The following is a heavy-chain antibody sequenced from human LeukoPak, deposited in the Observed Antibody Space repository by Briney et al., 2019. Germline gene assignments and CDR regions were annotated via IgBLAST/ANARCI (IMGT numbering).Heavy chain of an antibody. Sequence: SETLSLTCAVYGGSFSGYYWSWIRQPPGKGLEWIGGINHSGSTNYNPSLKSRVTISVDTSENQFSLKLSSVTAADTAVYYCARYRIAAAGKESFDYWGQGTLVTVSS. CDR2: INHSGST. CDR3: ARYRIAAAGKESFDY. V-gene: IGHV4-34*01. J-gene: IGHJ4*02. D-gene: IGHD6-13*01. CDR1: GGSFSGYY.